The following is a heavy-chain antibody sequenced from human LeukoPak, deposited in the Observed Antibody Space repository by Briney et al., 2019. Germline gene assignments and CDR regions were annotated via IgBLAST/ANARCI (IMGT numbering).Heavy chain of an antibody. CDR3: ARGRVTTIANYYYYYIDV. J-gene: IGHJ6*03. D-gene: IGHD4-17*01. V-gene: IGHV6-1*01. Sequence: PSQTLSLTCALSGDSVSSNSAAWTWLRQSPSRGLEWLGRTYYRSKWYNDYEVSVQSRITINPDTSKNQFSLQLNSVTPEDTAVYYCARGRVTTIANYYYYYIDVWGKGTTVTVSS. CDR2: TYYRSKWYN. CDR1: GDSVSSNSAA.